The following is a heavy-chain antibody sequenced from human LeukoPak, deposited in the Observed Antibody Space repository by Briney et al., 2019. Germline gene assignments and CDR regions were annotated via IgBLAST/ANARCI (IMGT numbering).Heavy chain of an antibody. J-gene: IGHJ4*02. CDR1: GFTFSDYY. D-gene: IGHD3-9*01. CDR2: NSSSSFYT. V-gene: IGHV3-11*06. CDR3: ARDHRLRYFDWSDFDY. Sequence: GGSLRLSCAASGFTFSDYYMSWIRQASGKGLECISYNSSSSFYTSYADSVKGRFTISRDNAKNSLYLHMNSLRAEDTAVYYCARDHRLRYFDWSDFDYWGQGTLVTISS.